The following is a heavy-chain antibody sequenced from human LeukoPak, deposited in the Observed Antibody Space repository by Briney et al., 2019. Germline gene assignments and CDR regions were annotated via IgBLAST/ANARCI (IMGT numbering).Heavy chain of an antibody. CDR2: INPNSGGT. CDR1: GYTFTGYY. J-gene: IGHJ5*02. CDR3: ARIRGQWLARGGWFDP. V-gene: IGHV1-2*02. D-gene: IGHD6-19*01. Sequence: ASVKVSCKASGYTFTGYYMHWVRQAPGQGLEWMGWINPNSGGTNYAQKFQGRVTMTRDTSISTAYMELSSLRSEDTTVYYCARIRGQWLARGGWFDPWGQGTLVTVSS.